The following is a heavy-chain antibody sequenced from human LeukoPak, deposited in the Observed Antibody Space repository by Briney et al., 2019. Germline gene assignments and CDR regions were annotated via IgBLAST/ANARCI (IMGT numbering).Heavy chain of an antibody. CDR1: GSTFSNAW. CDR2: IKSKTNGGIT. V-gene: IGHV3-15*01. D-gene: IGHD4-17*01. J-gene: IGHJ4*02. Sequence: GGSLRLSCVASGSTFSNAWMSWVRQAPGKGLEWVGRIKSKTNGGITDYAAPVKGRFTISRDDSKNTLYLQMNSLKTEDTAVYYCTKFDYAAFEYWGQGTLVTVSS. CDR3: TKFDYAAFEY.